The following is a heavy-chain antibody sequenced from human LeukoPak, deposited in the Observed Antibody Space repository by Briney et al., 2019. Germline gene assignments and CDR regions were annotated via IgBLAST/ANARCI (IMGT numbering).Heavy chain of an antibody. CDR1: GYTFTSYG. CDR3: ARVGWELPNEHLCDY. CDR2: ISAYNGNT. D-gene: IGHD1-26*01. V-gene: IGHV1-18*01. Sequence: GASVKVSCKASGYTFTSYGISWVRQAPGQGLEWMGWISAYNGNTNYAQKLQGRVTMTTDTSTSTAYMELRSLRSDDTAVYYCARVGWELPNEHLCDYWGQGTLVTVSS. J-gene: IGHJ4*02.